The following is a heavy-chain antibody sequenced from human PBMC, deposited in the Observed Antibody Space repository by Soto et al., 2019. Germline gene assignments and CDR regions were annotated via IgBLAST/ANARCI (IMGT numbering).Heavy chain of an antibody. Sequence: QVQLQESGPGLVKPSDTLSLTCAVSGYSISSSNWWGWIRQPPGKGLEWIGYIYYSGTTSYNPSLKRRVTMSVDTSKNQFSLKLTSVTAVDTAVYYCARREIQGPIDYWGQGTLVTVSS. CDR2: IYYSGTT. D-gene: IGHD1-26*01. V-gene: IGHV4-28*01. CDR3: ARREIQGPIDY. CDR1: GYSISSSNW. J-gene: IGHJ4*02.